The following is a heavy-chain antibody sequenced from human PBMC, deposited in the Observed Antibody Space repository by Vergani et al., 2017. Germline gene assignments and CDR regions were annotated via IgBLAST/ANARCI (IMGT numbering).Heavy chain of an antibody. CDR3: ARGTTGTTPDAFDI. CDR2: ISSSSSYT. D-gene: IGHD1-1*01. CDR1: GFTFDDYA. V-gene: IGHV3-11*06. Sequence: VQLVESGGGLVQPGRSLRLSCAASGFTFDDYAMSWVRQAPGKGLEWVSYISSSSSYTNYADSVKGRFTISRDNAKNSLYLQMNSLRAEDTAVYYCARGTTGTTPDAFDIWGQGTMVTVSS. J-gene: IGHJ3*02.